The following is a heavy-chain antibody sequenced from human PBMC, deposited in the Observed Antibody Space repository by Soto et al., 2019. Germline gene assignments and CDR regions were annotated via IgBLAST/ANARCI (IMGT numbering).Heavy chain of an antibody. CDR2: IYYSVVT. CDR3: ARDGQNYYGSGSYLNWFDP. Sequence: SETLSLTCTVSGVSISSGGYYWSWIRQLPGKSLEWIGYIYYSVVTDYNPSLKSRVTISVDTSKNQFSLKLSSVTSADTAVYYCARDGQNYYGSGSYLNWFDPWGQGTLVTVSS. J-gene: IGHJ5*02. CDR1: GVSISSGGYY. D-gene: IGHD3-10*01. V-gene: IGHV4-31*03.